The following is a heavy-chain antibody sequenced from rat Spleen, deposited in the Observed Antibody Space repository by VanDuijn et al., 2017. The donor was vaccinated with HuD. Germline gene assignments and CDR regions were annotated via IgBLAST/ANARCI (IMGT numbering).Heavy chain of an antibody. J-gene: IGHJ3*01. Sequence: EVQLVESGGGSVQPGRSMKLSCVASGFTFSNYGMAWVRQAPKKGLEWVTYINSDGSSTYYRDSVKGRFTISRDNAKSTLYLQMDSLRSEDTATYYCARHGGLRNWFAYWGQGTLVTVSS. D-gene: IGHD1-11*01. V-gene: IGHV5-7*01. CDR1: GFTFSNYG. CDR3: ARHGGLRNWFAY. CDR2: INSDGSST.